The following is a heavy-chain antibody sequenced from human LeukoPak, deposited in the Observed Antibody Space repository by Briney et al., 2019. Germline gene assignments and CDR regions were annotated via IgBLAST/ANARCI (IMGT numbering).Heavy chain of an antibody. D-gene: IGHD2-2*01. V-gene: IGHV4-39*07. J-gene: IGHJ4*02. CDR2: IYYSGST. CDR1: GGSISSSSYY. Sequence: SETLSLTCTVSGGSISSSSYYWGWIRQPPGKGLEWIGSIYYSGSTYYNPSLKSRVTISVDTSKNQFSLKLSSVTAADTAVYYCAGESSTGHFDYWGQGTLVTVSS. CDR3: AGESSTGHFDY.